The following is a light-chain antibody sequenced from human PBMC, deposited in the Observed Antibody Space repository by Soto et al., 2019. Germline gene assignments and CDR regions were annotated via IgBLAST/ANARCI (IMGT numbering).Light chain of an antibody. Sequence: QSVLTQAACVSACLGQSITISCTGTSSDVGGYNYVSWYQQRPGKAPKLIIFEVSHRPSGVSNRFSGTKSGNTASLTISGLQAEDETDYYCTSYTSSATHVFGTGTKVTVL. CDR3: TSYTSSATHV. CDR1: SSDVGGYNY. CDR2: EVS. J-gene: IGLJ1*01. V-gene: IGLV2-14*01.